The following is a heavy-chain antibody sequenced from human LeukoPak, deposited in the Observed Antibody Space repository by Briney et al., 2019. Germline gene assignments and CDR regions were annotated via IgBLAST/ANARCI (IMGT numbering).Heavy chain of an antibody. Sequence: GGSLRLSCAVSGVTFTIYRMNSVRQAPGKGLEWVGFIWYDGSNNYYADSVKGRFTISRDNSENMVYLHMYSLRAEDTAMYYCGKDALLMSGKYYFDYWGQGALVTVPS. J-gene: IGHJ4*02. CDR3: GKDALLMSGKYYFDY. CDR2: IWYDGSNN. D-gene: IGHD2/OR15-2a*01. CDR1: GVTFTIYR. V-gene: IGHV3-30*02.